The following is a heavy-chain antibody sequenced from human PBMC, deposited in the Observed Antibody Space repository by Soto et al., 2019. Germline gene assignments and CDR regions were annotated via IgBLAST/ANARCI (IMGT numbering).Heavy chain of an antibody. Sequence: VQLQESGPGLVKPSETLSLTCTVSGGSVSSGSYYWSWIRQPPGKGLEWIGYIYYSGSTNYNPSLKRRVTISVDTSKNQFSLKLSSVTAADTAVYYCARGTLLWYFDYWGQGTLVTVSS. CDR2: IYYSGST. J-gene: IGHJ4*02. D-gene: IGHD3-10*01. CDR1: GGSVSSGSYY. CDR3: ARGTLLWYFDY. V-gene: IGHV4-61*01.